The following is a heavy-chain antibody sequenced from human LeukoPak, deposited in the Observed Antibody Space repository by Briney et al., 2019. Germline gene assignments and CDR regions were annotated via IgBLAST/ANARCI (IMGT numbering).Heavy chain of an antibody. CDR2: ISSSSSYI. Sequence: PGGSLRLSCTASGFTFSSYSMNWVRQAPGKGLEWVSSISSSSSYIYYADSVKGRFTISRDNAKNSLYLQMNSLRAEDTAVYYCARKGDSSGYYSAHVLDYWGQGTLVTVSS. J-gene: IGHJ4*02. D-gene: IGHD3-22*01. CDR1: GFTFSSYS. CDR3: ARKGDSSGYYSAHVLDY. V-gene: IGHV3-21*01.